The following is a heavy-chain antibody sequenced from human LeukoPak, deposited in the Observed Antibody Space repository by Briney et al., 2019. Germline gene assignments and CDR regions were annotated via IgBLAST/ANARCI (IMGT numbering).Heavy chain of an antibody. D-gene: IGHD6-19*01. V-gene: IGHV4-59*01. CDR2: IYYSGST. CDR1: GGSISSYY. Sequence: SETLSLTCTVSGGSISSYYWSWIRQPPGKGLEWIGYIYYSGSTNYNPSLKSRVTISVDTSKNQFSLKLSSVTAADTAVYYCVRVVYSSGWYPPDYWGQGTLVTVSS. J-gene: IGHJ4*02. CDR3: VRVVYSSGWYPPDY.